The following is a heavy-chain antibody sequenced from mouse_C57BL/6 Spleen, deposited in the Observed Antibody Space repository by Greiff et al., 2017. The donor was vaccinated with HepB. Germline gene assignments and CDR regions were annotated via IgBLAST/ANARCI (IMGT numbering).Heavy chain of an antibody. CDR1: GFTFSSYA. Sequence: EVKVVESGGGLVKPGGSLKLSCAASGFTFSSYAMSWVRQTPEKRLEWVATISDGGSCTYYPDNVKGRFTISRDNAKNNLYLQMSHLKSEDTAMYYCARDPIYYDYDAGRSYAMDYWGQGTSVTVSS. CDR3: ARDPIYYDYDAGRSYAMDY. D-gene: IGHD2-4*01. J-gene: IGHJ4*01. V-gene: IGHV5-4*01. CDR2: ISDGGSCT.